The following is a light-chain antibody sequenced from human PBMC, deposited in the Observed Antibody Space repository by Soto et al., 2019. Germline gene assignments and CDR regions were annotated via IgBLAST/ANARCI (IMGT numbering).Light chain of an antibody. J-gene: IGLJ1*01. Sequence: QSVLTQPASVSGSPGQSITISCTGTSSDVGGYNYVSWYQQHPGKAPKLTIYGVTNRPSGVSNRFSGSKSGNTASLTISGLQAEDEADYYCSSYTSSSTPHVFGTGTKLTVL. V-gene: IGLV2-14*01. CDR2: GVT. CDR1: SSDVGGYNY. CDR3: SSYTSSSTPHV.